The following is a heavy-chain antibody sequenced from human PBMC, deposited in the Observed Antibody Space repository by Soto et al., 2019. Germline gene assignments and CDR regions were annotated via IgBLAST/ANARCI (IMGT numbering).Heavy chain of an antibody. D-gene: IGHD6-13*01. V-gene: IGHV3-23*01. CDR3: AQGAYSAVCRWFDP. CDR1: GFTFGSYA. Sequence: EVQLLESGGGLVQPGGSLRLSCAASGFTFGSYAMGWVRQAPGKGLEWVSAITGNSGATNYADSVKGRFTISRDNAKDTLYLQMNSLRAEDTALYYCAQGAYSAVCRWFDPWGQGTLVTVSS. CDR2: ITGNSGAT. J-gene: IGHJ5*02.